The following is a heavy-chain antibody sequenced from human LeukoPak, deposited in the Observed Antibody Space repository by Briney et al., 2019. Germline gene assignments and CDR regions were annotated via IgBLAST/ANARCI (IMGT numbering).Heavy chain of an antibody. CDR3: ARETTVTSSFDY. J-gene: IGHJ4*02. CDR2: ISSSSSYI. V-gene: IGHV3-21*01. CDR1: GFTFSSYS. D-gene: IGHD4-17*01. Sequence: PGGSLRLSCAASGFTFSSYSMNWVRQAPGKGREWVSSISSSSSYIYYADSVKGRFTISRDNAKNSLYLQMNSLRAEDTAVYYCARETTVTSSFDYWGQGTLVTVSS.